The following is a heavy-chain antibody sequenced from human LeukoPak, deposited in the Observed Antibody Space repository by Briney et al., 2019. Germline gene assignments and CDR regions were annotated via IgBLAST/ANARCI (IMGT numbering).Heavy chain of an antibody. D-gene: IGHD4-11*01. CDR1: GGSFSGYY. CDR2: INHSGST. V-gene: IGHV4-34*01. CDR3: ARQHHVTTFRVWKSNWFDP. J-gene: IGHJ5*02. Sequence: SETLSLTCAVYGGSFSGYYWSWIRQPPGKGLEWIGEINHSGSTNYNPSLKSRVTISVDTSKNQFSLKLSSVTAADTAVYHCARQHHVTTFRVWKSNWFDPWGQGTLVTVSS.